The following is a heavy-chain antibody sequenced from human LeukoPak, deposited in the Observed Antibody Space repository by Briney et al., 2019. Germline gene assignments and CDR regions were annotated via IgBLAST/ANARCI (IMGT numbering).Heavy chain of an antibody. CDR1: GGSISSYY. V-gene: IGHV4-4*07. D-gene: IGHD3-16*01. CDR2: IYTSGST. Sequence: SETLSLTCTVSGGSISSYYWSWIRQPAGKGLEWIGRIYTSGSTNYNPSLKSRVTMSVDTSKNQFSLKLSSVTAADTAVHYCARDWVGPRGGYYYYYYYMDVWGKGTTVTVSS. CDR3: ARDWVGPRGGYYYYYYYMDV. J-gene: IGHJ6*03.